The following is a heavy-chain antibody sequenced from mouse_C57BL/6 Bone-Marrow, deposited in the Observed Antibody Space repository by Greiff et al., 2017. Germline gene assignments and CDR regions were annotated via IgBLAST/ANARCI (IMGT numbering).Heavy chain of an antibody. Sequence: EVQRVESGGGLVKPGGSLKLSCAASGFTFSSYTMSWVRQTPEKRLQWVAAISGGGGNPYYPDSVKGRFTISRDNDQNILYLQMSSLRSEDTALYYCSRQVTTVLATKYFDVWGTGTTVTVSS. D-gene: IGHD1-1*01. J-gene: IGHJ1*03. CDR3: SRQVTTVLATKYFDV. CDR1: GFTFSSYT. V-gene: IGHV5-9*01. CDR2: ISGGGGNP.